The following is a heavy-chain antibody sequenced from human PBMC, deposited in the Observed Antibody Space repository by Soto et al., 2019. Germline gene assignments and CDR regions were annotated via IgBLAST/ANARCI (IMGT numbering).Heavy chain of an antibody. J-gene: IGHJ6*02. Sequence: VQLLESGGGFVQPGGSLRLSCAATGFTFSVYAMTWVRQAPGKGLEWVSAVTANGGSTYSADSVKGRFTISRDNSKNTLFLQMISLRAEDTAVYYCASLGVGDWANYYYYYGMDVWGQGTTVTVSS. CDR1: GFTFSVYA. CDR2: VTANGGST. CDR3: ASLGVGDWANYYYYYGMDV. D-gene: IGHD2-21*02. V-gene: IGHV3-23*01.